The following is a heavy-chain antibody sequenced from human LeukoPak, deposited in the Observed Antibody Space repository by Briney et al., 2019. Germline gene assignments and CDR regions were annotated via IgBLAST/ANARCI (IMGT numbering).Heavy chain of an antibody. CDR3: AKEKDYHVSGSYDF. V-gene: IGHV3-30*18. CDR1: GFTFSDYG. Sequence: QPGRSLRLSCAASGFTFSDYGMHWVRQAPGQGLEWVAVISWDGTEQHYVDSVRGRFTVSRDNSKNTLYLQMTGLRAEDTAVYYCAKEKDYHVSGSYDFWGQGTLVTVSS. D-gene: IGHD3-10*01. CDR2: ISWDGTEQ. J-gene: IGHJ4*02.